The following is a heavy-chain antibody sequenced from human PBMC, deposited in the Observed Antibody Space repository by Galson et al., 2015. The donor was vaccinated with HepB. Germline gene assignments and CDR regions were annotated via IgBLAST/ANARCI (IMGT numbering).Heavy chain of an antibody. D-gene: IGHD6-13*01. V-gene: IGHV3-73*01. CDR1: GFIFSGST. CDR2: IKNKPNNYAT. Sequence: SLRLSCAASGFIFSGSTMHWVRQASGKGLEWVGHIKNKPNNYATAYAVSVRGRFTISRDDSKNLAYLEMNSLTIEDTAVYYCTRVGAASDDFDYWGQGILVTVSS. J-gene: IGHJ4*02. CDR3: TRVGAASDDFDY.